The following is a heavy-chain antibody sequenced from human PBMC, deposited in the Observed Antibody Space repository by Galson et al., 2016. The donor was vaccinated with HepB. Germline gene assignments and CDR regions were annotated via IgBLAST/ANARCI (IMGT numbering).Heavy chain of an antibody. CDR2: IYSGGNT. Sequence: SLRLSCAPSGFIVSSNYMSWVRQAPGKGLEWVSGIYSGGNTHYADSVKGRFTISRDNSKNTLYPQMNTLRAEDTAVYYCAARKGSSFDYWGQGTLVTVSS. J-gene: IGHJ4*02. D-gene: IGHD6-6*01. CDR1: GFIVSSNY. V-gene: IGHV3-53*01. CDR3: AARKGSSFDY.